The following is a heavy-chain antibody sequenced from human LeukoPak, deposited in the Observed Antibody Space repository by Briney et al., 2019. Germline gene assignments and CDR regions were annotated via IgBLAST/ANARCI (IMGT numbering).Heavy chain of an antibody. CDR1: GGSISNYY. CDR2: IYTSRST. D-gene: IGHD2-15*01. Sequence: SETLSLTCTVPGGSISNYYWSWIRQPAGTGLEWIGRIYTSRSTNYNPSLKSRVTMSVDTSKNQSSLKLSSVTAADTAVYYCARVQFAAYYFDDWGQGTLVTVSS. CDR3: ARVQFAAYYFDD. V-gene: IGHV4-4*07. J-gene: IGHJ4*02.